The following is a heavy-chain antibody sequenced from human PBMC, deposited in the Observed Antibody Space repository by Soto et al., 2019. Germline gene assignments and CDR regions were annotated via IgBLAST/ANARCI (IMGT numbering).Heavy chain of an antibody. J-gene: IGHJ4*02. Sequence: PGGSLRLSCAASGFTFSSYGMHWVRQAPGKGLEWVAVISYDGSNKYYADSVKGRFTISRDNSKNTLYLQMNSLRAEDTAVYYCAKDYYDFWSGYPANYFDYWGQGTLVTVSS. D-gene: IGHD3-3*01. CDR2: ISYDGSNK. V-gene: IGHV3-30*18. CDR1: GFTFSSYG. CDR3: AKDYYDFWSGYPANYFDY.